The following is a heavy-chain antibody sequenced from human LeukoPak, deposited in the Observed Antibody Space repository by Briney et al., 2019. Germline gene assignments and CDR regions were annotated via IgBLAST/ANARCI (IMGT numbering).Heavy chain of an antibody. CDR1: GVTFSDYY. CDR3: ARGQGLAVAVDY. CDR2: ISSSGSTI. V-gene: IGHV3-11*04. D-gene: IGHD6-19*01. Sequence: PGGSLRRSCAASGVTFSDYYESWIRQAPGKGLEWVSYISSSGSTIYYADSVKGRFTISRDNAKNSLYLQMNSLRAEDTAVYYCARGQGLAVAVDYWGQGTLVTVSS. J-gene: IGHJ4*02.